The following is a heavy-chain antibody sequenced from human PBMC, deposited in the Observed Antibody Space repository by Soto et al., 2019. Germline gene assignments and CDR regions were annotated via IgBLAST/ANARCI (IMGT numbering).Heavy chain of an antibody. V-gene: IGHV4-39*01. CDR2: IYYSGST. J-gene: IGHJ4*02. CDR3: ARHLYGSGSYFGNY. Sequence: SETLSLTCTVSGGSISSSSYYWGWIRQPPGKGLEWIGGIYYSGSTYYNPSLKSRVTISVDTSKNQFSLKLSSVTAADTAVYYCARHLYGSGSYFGNYWGQGTLVTVSS. D-gene: IGHD3-10*01. CDR1: GGSISSSSYY.